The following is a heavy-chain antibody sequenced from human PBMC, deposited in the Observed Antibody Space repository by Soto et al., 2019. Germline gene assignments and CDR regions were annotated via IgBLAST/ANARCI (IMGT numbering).Heavy chain of an antibody. J-gene: IGHJ4*02. CDR2: ISYEGSEK. CDR3: VKYKGAAAVFDY. D-gene: IGHD6-13*01. Sequence: QVHLVESGGGVVQPGRSLRLSCAASGFTFSNNGMHWVRQAPGKGLEWMGVISYEGSEKYYAGSVKGRFTISRDNSKNTLYLQMDTLRAEDAAIYYCVKYKGAAAVFDYWGQGFPVTVSS. CDR1: GFTFSNNG. V-gene: IGHV3-30*18.